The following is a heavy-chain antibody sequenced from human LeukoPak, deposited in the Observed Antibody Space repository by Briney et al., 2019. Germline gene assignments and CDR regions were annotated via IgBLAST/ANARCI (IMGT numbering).Heavy chain of an antibody. CDR2: IYYSGST. CDR3: ARHPHYYDSSGPPFDP. Sequence: SETLSLTCTVSGGSISGYYWSWIRQPPGKGLEWIGYIYYSGSTNYNPSLKSRVTISVDTSKNQFSLKLSSVTAADTAVYYCARHPHYYDSSGPPFDPWGQGTLVTISS. D-gene: IGHD3-22*01. CDR1: GGSISGYY. V-gene: IGHV4-59*08. J-gene: IGHJ5*02.